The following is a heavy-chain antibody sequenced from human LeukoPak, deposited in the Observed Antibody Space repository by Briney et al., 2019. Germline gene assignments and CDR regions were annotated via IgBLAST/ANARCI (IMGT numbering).Heavy chain of an antibody. CDR1: GFTFSSYG. D-gene: IGHD3-3*01. J-gene: IGHJ3*02. V-gene: IGHV3-23*01. Sequence: SGGSLRLSCAASGFTFSSYGMSWVRQAPGKGLEWVSAISGSGGSTYYADSVKGRFTISRDNSKNTLYLQMNSLRAEDTAVYYCARERAIILFGAFDIWGQGTMVTVSS. CDR2: ISGSGGST. CDR3: ARERAIILFGAFDI.